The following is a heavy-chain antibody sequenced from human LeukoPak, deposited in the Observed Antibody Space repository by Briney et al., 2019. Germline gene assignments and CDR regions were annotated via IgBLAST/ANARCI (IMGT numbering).Heavy chain of an antibody. J-gene: IGHJ4*02. CDR2: IYHSGST. Sequence: SETLSLTCAVSDSSIRSAYYWGWIRQPPGKGLEWIGSIYHSGSTYYKPSLQSRVTISLETSKNQFSLKLISVTAADTAVYYCARSWSGYYTRGYSYFDYWGQGTLVTVSS. V-gene: IGHV4-38-2*01. CDR1: DSSIRSAYY. CDR3: ARSWSGYYTRGYSYFDY. D-gene: IGHD3-3*01.